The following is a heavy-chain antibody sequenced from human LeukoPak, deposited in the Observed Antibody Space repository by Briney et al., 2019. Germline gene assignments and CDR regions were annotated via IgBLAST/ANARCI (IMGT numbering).Heavy chain of an antibody. V-gene: IGHV3-30*02. CDR1: GFTFSGYG. CDR2: IRYDGSNK. CDR3: AKEVAVARGWFDP. J-gene: IGHJ5*02. Sequence: GESLKISCAASGFTFSGYGMHWVRQAPGKGLEWVAFIRYDGSNKYYADSVKGRFTISRDNSKNTLYLQMNSLRAEDTAVYYCAKEVAVARGWFDPWGQGTLVTVSS. D-gene: IGHD6-19*01.